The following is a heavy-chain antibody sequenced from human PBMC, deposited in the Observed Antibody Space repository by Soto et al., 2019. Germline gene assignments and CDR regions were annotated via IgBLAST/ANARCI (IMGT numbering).Heavy chain of an antibody. Sequence: QVQLVQSGAEVKKPGSSVKVSCKASGGTFSSYAISWVRQAPGQGLEWMGGIIPIFGTANYAQQFQGRVRSTADEPTSTAYRGLSSLRSEDTAVSYCARHVPAAGYYYGMDVWGQGTTVTVSS. CDR1: GGTFSSYA. CDR3: ARHVPAAGYYYGMDV. J-gene: IGHJ6*02. CDR2: IIPIFGTA. V-gene: IGHV1-69*12. D-gene: IGHD2-2*01.